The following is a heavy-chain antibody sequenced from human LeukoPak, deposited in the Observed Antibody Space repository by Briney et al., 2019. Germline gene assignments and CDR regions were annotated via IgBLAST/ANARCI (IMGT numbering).Heavy chain of an antibody. Sequence: SETLSLTCIVSGDSTSSDDCWGWIRQPPGKGLEWIGSISNRGSPYYNPSLKSRVTMSADTPNNQFSLRLSSVTAADTAVYYCARDGGFYYAASPNSWFDPWGQGTLVTVSS. CDR2: ISNRGSP. V-gene: IGHV4-38-2*02. CDR1: GDSTSSDDC. J-gene: IGHJ5*02. CDR3: ARDGGFYYAASPNSWFDP. D-gene: IGHD1-26*01.